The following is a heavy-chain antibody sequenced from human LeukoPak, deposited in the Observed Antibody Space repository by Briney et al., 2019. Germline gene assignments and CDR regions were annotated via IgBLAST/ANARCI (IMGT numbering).Heavy chain of an antibody. CDR1: GGTFSSYA. D-gene: IGHD3-22*01. CDR2: IIPILGIA. CDR3: ARVSDDSSGYPLFDY. V-gene: IGHV1-69*04. Sequence: GASVKVSCKASGGTFSSYANSWVRQAPGQGLEWMGRIIPILGIANYAQKFQGRVTITADKSTSTAYMELSSLRSEDTAVYYCARVSDDSSGYPLFDYWGQGTLVTVSS. J-gene: IGHJ4*02.